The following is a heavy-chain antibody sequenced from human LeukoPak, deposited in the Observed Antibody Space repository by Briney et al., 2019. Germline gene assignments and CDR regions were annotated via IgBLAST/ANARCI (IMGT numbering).Heavy chain of an antibody. CDR2: IYYSGST. D-gene: IGHD3-10*01. CDR1: GGSISSYY. Sequence: PSETLSLTCTVSGGSISSYYWSWIRQPPGKGLEWIGYIYYSGSTNYNPSLKSRVTMSVDTSKNQFSLKLSPVTAADTAVYYCAREYGSGTYYNFDSWGQGTLVTVSS. CDR3: AREYGSGTYYNFDS. J-gene: IGHJ4*02. V-gene: IGHV4-59*01.